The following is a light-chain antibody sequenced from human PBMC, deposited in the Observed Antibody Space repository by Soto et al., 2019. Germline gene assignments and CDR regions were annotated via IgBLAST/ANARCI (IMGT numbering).Light chain of an antibody. CDR1: SSDVGGYNY. J-gene: IGLJ1*01. Sequence: QSVLTQPASVSGSPGQSITISCTGTSSDVGGYNYVSWYQQHPGKAPKLMIYDVSNRPSGVSNRLSGSKSGNTASLTISDFQAEVVADYYCSSYTSSSTNYVFGTGTKVTVL. V-gene: IGLV2-14*01. CDR2: DVS. CDR3: SSYTSSSTNYV.